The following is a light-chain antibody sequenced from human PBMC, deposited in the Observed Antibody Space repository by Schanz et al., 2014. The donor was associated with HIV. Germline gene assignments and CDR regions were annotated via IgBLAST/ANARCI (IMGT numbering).Light chain of an antibody. J-gene: IGKJ1*01. CDR1: QSVSNN. CDR2: GAS. CDR3: QQYYRTPWT. V-gene: IGKV3-15*01. Sequence: EVVMTQFPATVSVSPGERATLSCRASQSVSNNLAWYQQKPGQSPRLLIYGASTRATDLSARFSGSGSGTDFTLTISSLQSEDFAVYHCQQYYRTPWTFGQGTKVEIK.